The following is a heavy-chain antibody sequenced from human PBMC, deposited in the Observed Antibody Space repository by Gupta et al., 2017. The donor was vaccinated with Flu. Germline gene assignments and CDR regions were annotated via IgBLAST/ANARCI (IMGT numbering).Heavy chain of an antibody. CDR1: GASISSYF. CDR3: ERLWDH. Sequence: VQLQESGPGLVRASETLSLTCTVSGASISSYFWAWIRQSPVKGLEWIGYVSYSGSLKYNPALDNRVTISKDTSKNQLSLSLTSVTAADTDIYYCERLWDHWGQGILVTVSS. J-gene: IGHJ4*02. V-gene: IGHV4-59*08. CDR2: VSYSGSL.